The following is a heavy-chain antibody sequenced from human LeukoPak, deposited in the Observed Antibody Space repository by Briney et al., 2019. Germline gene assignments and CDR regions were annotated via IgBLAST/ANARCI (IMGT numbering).Heavy chain of an antibody. CDR1: GGTFSSYA. CDR3: ASQQDSSSFNWFDP. Sequence: ASVKVSCKASGGTFSSYAIIWVRQAPGQGLEWMGRIIPILGIANYAQKFQGRVTITADKSTSTAYMELSSLRSEDTAVYYCASQQDSSSFNWFDPWGQGTLVTVSS. V-gene: IGHV1-69*04. CDR2: IIPILGIA. D-gene: IGHD6-13*01. J-gene: IGHJ5*02.